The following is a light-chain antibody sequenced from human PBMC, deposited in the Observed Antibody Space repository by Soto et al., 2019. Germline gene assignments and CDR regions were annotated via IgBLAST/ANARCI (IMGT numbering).Light chain of an antibody. CDR1: QSVSNDY. CDR2: GAS. CDR3: HYYVNSPASST. J-gene: IGKJ2*01. Sequence: EIVLTQSPGTLSLSPGDRATLSCRASQSVSNDYLAWYQQKPGQAPRLLIYGASSRATGIPDRFSGSGSGTDFTLTISRREPENFQVYYGHYYVNSPASSTFGQGPKLRSN. V-gene: IGKV3-20*01.